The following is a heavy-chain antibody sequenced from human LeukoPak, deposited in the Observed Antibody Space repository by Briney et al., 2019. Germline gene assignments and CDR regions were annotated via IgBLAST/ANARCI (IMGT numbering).Heavy chain of an antibody. D-gene: IGHD3-10*01. CDR3: AAANYYGSGSYYRWDY. J-gene: IGHJ4*02. CDR2: IVVGSGNT. CDR1: GFTFTSSA. Sequence: SVKVSCKASGFTFTSSAMQWVRQARGQRLEWIGWIVVGSGNTNYAQKFQERVTITRDMSTSTAYMELSSLRSEDTAVYYCAAANYYGSGSYYRWDYWGQGTLVTVSS. V-gene: IGHV1-58*02.